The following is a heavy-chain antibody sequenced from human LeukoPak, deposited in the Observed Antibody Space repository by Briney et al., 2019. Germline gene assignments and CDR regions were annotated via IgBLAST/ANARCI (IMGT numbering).Heavy chain of an antibody. J-gene: IGHJ4*02. CDR2: LYATGST. D-gene: IGHD1-26*01. CDR3: ARQGYTASYYFLDF. Sequence: PSETLSLTSDVYGDFIKCYWWGWLPQPAGKGLEWIGRLYATGSTKFNPSLKSRLTMSMDTSTNQLSLKRSLKLTSVTSADTAVYFCARQGYTASYYFLDFWSQGTLVTVSP. V-gene: IGHV4-59*10. CDR1: GDFIKCYW.